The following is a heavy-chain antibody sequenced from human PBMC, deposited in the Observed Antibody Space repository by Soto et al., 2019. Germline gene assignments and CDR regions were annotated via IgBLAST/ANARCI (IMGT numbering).Heavy chain of an antibody. CDR1: GGSISSGDYY. J-gene: IGHJ4*02. V-gene: IGHV4-30-4*02. CDR2: IYYSGST. Sequence: SETLSLTCTVSGGSISSGDYYWSWIRQPPGKGLEWIGYIYYSGSTYYNPSLKSRVTISVDTSKNQFSLKLSSVTAADTAVYYCAGGVIVKPYYFDYWGQGTLVTVSS. D-gene: IGHD3-16*02. CDR3: AGGVIVKPYYFDY.